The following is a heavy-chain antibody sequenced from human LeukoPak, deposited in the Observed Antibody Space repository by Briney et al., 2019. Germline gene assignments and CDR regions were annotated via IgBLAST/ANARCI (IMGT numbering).Heavy chain of an antibody. D-gene: IGHD4-11*01. V-gene: IGHV1-69*04. CDR3: ARGLTTYSNHYYFDY. Sequence: ASVKVSCKASGGTFSSYAISWVRQAPGQGLEWMGRIIPILGIANYAQKFQGRVTITTDESTSTAYMELSSLRSEDTAVYYCARGLTTYSNHYYFDYWGQGTLVTVSS. CDR1: GGTFSSYA. CDR2: IIPILGIA. J-gene: IGHJ4*02.